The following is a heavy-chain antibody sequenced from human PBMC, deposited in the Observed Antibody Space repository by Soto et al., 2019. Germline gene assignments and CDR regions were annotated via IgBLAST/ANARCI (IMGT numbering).Heavy chain of an antibody. J-gene: IGHJ4*02. CDR2: NVPMSGTP. Sequence: QVQLVQSGAEVKKPGSSVKVSCTVSGATFRTNPIAWVRQAPGQGLEWMGGNVPMSGTPKYAQKFQDRVTTIADESTSTAYMELRTVRSEGTAIYYWAIKGGGDCPAGGCFYIDFWGQGTLITVSS. CDR3: AIKGGGDCPAGGCFYIDF. V-gene: IGHV1-69*01. CDR1: GATFRTNP. D-gene: IGHD2-15*01.